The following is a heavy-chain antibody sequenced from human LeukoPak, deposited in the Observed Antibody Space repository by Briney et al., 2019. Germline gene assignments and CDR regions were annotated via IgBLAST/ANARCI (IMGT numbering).Heavy chain of an antibody. CDR1: GYTFTSYY. CDR2: INPTAGST. CDR3: ARDLSLRGTMGFYYYGMDV. D-gene: IGHD3-10*01. V-gene: IGHV1-46*01. J-gene: IGHJ6*02. Sequence: ASVKVSCKTSGYTFTSYYIHWARQAPGQGLEWMGIINPTAGSTNYAQKFQGRVTMTRDTSTSTVYMELSSLRSEDTAAYYCARDLSLRGTMGFYYYGMDVWGQGTTVTVSS.